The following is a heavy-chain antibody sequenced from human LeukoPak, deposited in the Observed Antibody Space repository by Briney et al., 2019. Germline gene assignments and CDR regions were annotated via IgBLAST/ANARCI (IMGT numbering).Heavy chain of an antibody. Sequence: ASVKVSCKASGYTFSNYDINGVRQAAGQGLEWMGWMNPNSGNTGYAQNFQGGVTFTRDTSITTAYMELSSLRSEDTAVYYCARSTFGSNCNFDYWGQGTLVTVSS. CDR1: GYTFSNYD. D-gene: IGHD3-10*01. J-gene: IGHJ4*02. CDR2: MNPNSGNT. V-gene: IGHV1-8*03. CDR3: ARSTFGSNCNFDY.